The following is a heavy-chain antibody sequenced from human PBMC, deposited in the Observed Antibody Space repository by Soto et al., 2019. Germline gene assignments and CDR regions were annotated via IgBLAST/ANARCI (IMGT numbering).Heavy chain of an antibody. D-gene: IGHD2-15*01. Sequence: GESLKISCKGSGYSFTSYWISWVRQMPGKGLEWMGRIDPSDSYTNYSPSFQGHVTISADKSISTAYLQWSSLKASDTAMYYCARQGGDRTILEYYFDYWGQGTLVTVSS. CDR3: ARQGGDRTILEYYFDY. CDR2: IDPSDSYT. J-gene: IGHJ4*02. V-gene: IGHV5-10-1*01. CDR1: GYSFTSYW.